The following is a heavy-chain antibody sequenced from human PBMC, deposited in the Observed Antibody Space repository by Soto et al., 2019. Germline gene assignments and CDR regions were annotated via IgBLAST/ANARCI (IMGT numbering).Heavy chain of an antibody. Sequence: QVQLVESGGGVVQPGRSLRLSCAASGFTFSSYAMHWVRQAPGKGLEWVAVISYDGSNKYYADSVKGRFTISRDNSKNTLYLQMNSLRTEDTAVYYCARPLWRDDYNFRYFDLWGRGTLFTVSS. J-gene: IGHJ2*01. CDR3: ARPLWRDDYNFRYFDL. V-gene: IGHV3-30-3*01. CDR2: ISYDGSNK. CDR1: GFTFSSYA. D-gene: IGHD4-4*01.